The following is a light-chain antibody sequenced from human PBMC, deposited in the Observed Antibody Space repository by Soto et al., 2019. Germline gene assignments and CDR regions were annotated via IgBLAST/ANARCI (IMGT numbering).Light chain of an antibody. Sequence: EIVMTQSPATLSVSPGERATLSCRASQSVSSNLAWYQQKPGQAPRLLIYGASTRATGIPARFSGSGSGTEFTLTISSLQSEDFALYYCQQYNNWPPYTFGQGTKQEIK. CDR2: GAS. J-gene: IGKJ2*01. CDR1: QSVSSN. CDR3: QQYNNWPPYT. V-gene: IGKV3-15*01.